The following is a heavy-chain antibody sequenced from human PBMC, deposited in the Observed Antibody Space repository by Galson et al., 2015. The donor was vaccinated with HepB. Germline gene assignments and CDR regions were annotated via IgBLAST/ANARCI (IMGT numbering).Heavy chain of an antibody. CDR1: GYTFNSYG. CDR3: ARDRGGIMAYCGGDCYSDY. D-gene: IGHD2-21*01. J-gene: IGHJ4*02. Sequence: SVKVSCKASGYTFNSYGISWVRQAPGQGLEWMGWISTYNGNTNYAQKLQGRVTMTTDTSTSTAYMELRSLRSDDTAVYYCARDRGGIMAYCGGDCYSDYWGQGTLVTVST. CDR2: ISTYNGNT. V-gene: IGHV1-18*01.